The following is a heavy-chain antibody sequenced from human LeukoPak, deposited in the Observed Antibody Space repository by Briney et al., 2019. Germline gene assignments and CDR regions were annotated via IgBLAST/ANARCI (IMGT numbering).Heavy chain of an antibody. J-gene: IGHJ4*02. Sequence: PSETLSLTCTVSGGSISSYYWSWIRQPPGKGLEWSGDIYYSVSTNYNPSLKSRVTISVDTSKNQFSLKLSSVTAADTAVYYCARHRYGDYAPFDYWGQGTLVTVSS. D-gene: IGHD4-17*01. V-gene: IGHV4-59*08. CDR2: IYYSVST. CDR1: GGSISSYY. CDR3: ARHRYGDYAPFDY.